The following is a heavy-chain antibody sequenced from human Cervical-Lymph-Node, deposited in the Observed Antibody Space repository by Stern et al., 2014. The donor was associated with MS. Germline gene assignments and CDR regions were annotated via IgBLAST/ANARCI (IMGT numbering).Heavy chain of an antibody. Sequence: VQLVQSGAEVKKPGASVKVSCKASGYTFTSYGISWVRQAPGQGLEWMGWCISYNGNTNSAHNLSGRVTITTYTSTRTAYMELRSLRSYDTAVYYCARGLLGSENAFDIWGQGTMVTVSS. CDR1: GYTFTSYG. CDR3: ARGLLGSENAFDI. V-gene: IGHV1-18*01. D-gene: IGHD2-15*01. CDR2: CISYNGNT. J-gene: IGHJ3*02.